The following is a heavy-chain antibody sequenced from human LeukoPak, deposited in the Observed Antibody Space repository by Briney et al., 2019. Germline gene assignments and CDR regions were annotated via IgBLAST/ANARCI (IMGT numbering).Heavy chain of an antibody. V-gene: IGHV4-61*01. CDR2: IYHTGST. Sequence: SETLSLTCTVSGGSVSSGTYYWTWIRQSPGKGLEWIGYIYHTGSTEYNPSLKSRVSISVDPFKNQFSLELSAVSAADTAMYYCAGAPNTAYFDFWGQVTQATVSS. CDR3: AGAPNTAYFDF. J-gene: IGHJ4*02. CDR1: GGSVSSGTYY.